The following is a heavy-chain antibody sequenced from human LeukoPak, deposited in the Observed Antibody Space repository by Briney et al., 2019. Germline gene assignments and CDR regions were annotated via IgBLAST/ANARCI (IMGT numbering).Heavy chain of an antibody. D-gene: IGHD4-11*01. CDR2: IIPILGIA. Sequence: GASVKVSCKASGGTFSSYAISWVRQAPGQGLEWMGRIIPILGIANYAQKFQGRVTITADKSTSTAYMELSSLRSEDTAVYYCARERRVNPDTVTTPNGGKTNRGFDYWGQGTLVTVSS. J-gene: IGHJ4*02. V-gene: IGHV1-69*04. CDR1: GGTFSSYA. CDR3: ARERRVNPDTVTTPNGGKTNRGFDY.